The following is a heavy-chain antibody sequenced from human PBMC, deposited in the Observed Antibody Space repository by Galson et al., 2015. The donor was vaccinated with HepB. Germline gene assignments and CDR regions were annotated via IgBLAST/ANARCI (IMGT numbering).Heavy chain of an antibody. CDR2: ISYDGSNK. V-gene: IGHV3-30*04. D-gene: IGHD3-10*01. CDR3: ARAYGSGSYSTDNWFDP. Sequence: SLRLSCAASGFTFSSYAMHWVRQAPGKGLEWVAVISYDGSNKYYAASVKGRFTISRDNSKNTLYLQMNSLRAEDTAVYYCARAYGSGSYSTDNWFDPWGQRTLVTVSS. J-gene: IGHJ5*02. CDR1: GFTFSSYA.